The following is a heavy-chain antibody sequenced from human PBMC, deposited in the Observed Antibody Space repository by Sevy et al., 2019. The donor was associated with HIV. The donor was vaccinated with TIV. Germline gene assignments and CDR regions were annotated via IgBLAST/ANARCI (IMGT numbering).Heavy chain of an antibody. CDR2: ISISGSTI. D-gene: IGHD5-12*01. CDR3: ARALKGATIKGGYFDY. J-gene: IGHJ4*02. V-gene: IGHV3-11*01. Sequence: GGSLRLSCAASGFTFSDYYMSWIRQAPGKGLEWVSYISISGSTIYYADSVKGRFTISRDNAKNSLYLQMNSLRAEDTAVYYCARALKGATIKGGYFDYWGQGTLVTVSS. CDR1: GFTFSDYY.